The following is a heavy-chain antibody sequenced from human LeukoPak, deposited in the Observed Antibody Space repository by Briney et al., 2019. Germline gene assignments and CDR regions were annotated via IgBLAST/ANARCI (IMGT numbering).Heavy chain of an antibody. CDR1: GGSISSYY. D-gene: IGHD5-18*01. CDR2: IYYSGST. CDR3: ARGYSYGNYHFDY. V-gene: IGHV4-59*01. J-gene: IGHJ4*02. Sequence: SKTLSLTCTVSGGSISSYYWSWIRQPPGKGLEGIGYIYYSGSTNYIPSLKSRVTISVATSKYQFSLKLSSATAADTAVYYCARGYSYGNYHFDYWGQGTLVTVSS.